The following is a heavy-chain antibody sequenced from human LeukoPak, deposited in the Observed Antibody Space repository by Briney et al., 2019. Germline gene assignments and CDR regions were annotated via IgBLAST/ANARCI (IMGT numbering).Heavy chain of an antibody. CDR3: ARGAPIGGSYYVAAFDI. CDR1: GYSISSGYY. Sequence: ASETLSLTCTVSGYSISSGYYWGWIRQPPGKGLEWIGSIYHSGSTYYHPSLKSRVTISVDTSKNQFSLKLSSVTAADTAVYYCARGAPIGGSYYVAAFDIWGQGTMVTVSS. D-gene: IGHD1-26*01. V-gene: IGHV4-38-2*02. CDR2: IYHSGST. J-gene: IGHJ3*02.